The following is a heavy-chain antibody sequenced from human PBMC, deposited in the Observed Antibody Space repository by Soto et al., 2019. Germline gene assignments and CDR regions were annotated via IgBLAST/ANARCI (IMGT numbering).Heavy chain of an antibody. CDR2: ISYGGNNK. J-gene: IGHJ3*02. Sequence: GGSLRLSCVASGFTFSTSVMHWVRQAPGKGLEWMAIISYGGNNKYYADSVKGRFTISRDNSKSTLYLQMNSLRAEDTAVYYCAKSYDSSGYYYGTSPHDAFDIWGQGTMVTVSS. D-gene: IGHD3-22*01. CDR1: GFTFSTSV. V-gene: IGHV3-30*18. CDR3: AKSYDSSGYYYGTSPHDAFDI.